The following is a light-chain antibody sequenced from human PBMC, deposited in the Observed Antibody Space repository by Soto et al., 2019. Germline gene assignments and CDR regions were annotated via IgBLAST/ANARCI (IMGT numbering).Light chain of an antibody. CDR2: EGS. CDR1: SSDVGGYNL. V-gene: IGLV2-23*01. CDR3: CSCAGSSTV. J-gene: IGLJ2*01. Sequence: QSALTQPASVSGSPGQSITISCTGTSSDVGGYNLVSWYQHHPGKAPKLMIYEGSKRPSGVSNRFSGSKSGNTASLTISGLQAEDEADYYCCSCAGSSTVFGGGTKLTVL.